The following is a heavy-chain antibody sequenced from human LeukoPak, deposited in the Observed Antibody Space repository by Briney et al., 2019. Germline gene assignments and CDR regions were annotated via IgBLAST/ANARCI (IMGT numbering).Heavy chain of an antibody. D-gene: IGHD3-22*01. CDR1: GFTFSSYA. CDR2: ITGSGGDT. Sequence: PGGSLRLSCAASGFTFSSYAMNWARQAPGKGLEWVSTITGSGGDTYYADSVKGWFTISRDNSKNTLYLQMNSLRAEDTAIYYCAKDPYVGGGYHFDSWGQGSLVTVSS. V-gene: IGHV3-23*01. CDR3: AKDPYVGGGYHFDS. J-gene: IGHJ4*02.